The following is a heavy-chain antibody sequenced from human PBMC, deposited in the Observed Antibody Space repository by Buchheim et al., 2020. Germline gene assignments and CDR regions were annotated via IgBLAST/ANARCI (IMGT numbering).Heavy chain of an antibody. J-gene: IGHJ4*02. CDR2: IKQDASEK. CDR1: ELTFSNYW. D-gene: IGHD7-27*01. Sequence: EVQLVDSGGGLVQPGGSLRLSCTASELTFSNYWMGWVRQAPGKGLEWVASIKQDASEKNYVDSVRGRFTISRDNAKNSLYLQMSSLRADDTATYFCARALWGSGDYWGQGT. V-gene: IGHV3-7*01. CDR3: ARALWGSGDY.